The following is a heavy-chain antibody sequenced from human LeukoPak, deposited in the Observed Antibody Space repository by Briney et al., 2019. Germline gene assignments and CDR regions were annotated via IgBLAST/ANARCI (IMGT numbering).Heavy chain of an antibody. V-gene: IGHV4-39*01. CDR3: ARQRKPEWLVLNWFDP. D-gene: IGHD6-19*01. Sequence: KPSETLSLTCTVSGGSISSSSYYWGWIRQPPGKGLEWIGSIYYSGSTYYNPSLKSRVTISVDTSKNQFSLKLSSVTAADTAVYYCARQRKPEWLVLNWFDPWGQGTLVTVSS. CDR1: GGSISSSSYY. CDR2: IYYSGST. J-gene: IGHJ5*02.